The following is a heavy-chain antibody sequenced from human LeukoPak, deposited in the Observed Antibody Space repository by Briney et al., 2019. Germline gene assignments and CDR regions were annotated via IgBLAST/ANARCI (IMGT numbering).Heavy chain of an antibody. CDR2: VKHDGDT. J-gene: IGHJ5*01. CDR3: ARGPVALPNDRLSLFFDF. V-gene: IGHV4-34*01. CDR1: GASFNTYY. Sequence: ASEALSLTCAVYGASFNTYYWTWIRQSPDKGLEWIGEVKHDGDTNVNPSLRSRVVMSVDASKNQFSLKMTSVTAADTAIYFCARGPVALPNDRLSLFFDFWGQGTLVTVSS. D-gene: IGHD2-8*01.